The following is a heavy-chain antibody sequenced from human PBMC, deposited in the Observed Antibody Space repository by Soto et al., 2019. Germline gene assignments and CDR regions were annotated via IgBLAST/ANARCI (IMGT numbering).Heavy chain of an antibody. V-gene: IGHV3-23*01. D-gene: IGHD3-22*01. Sequence: GGSLRLSCAASGFTFSSYAMSWVRQAPGKGLEWVSAISGSGGSTYYADSVKGRFTISRDNSKNTLYLQMNSLRAEDTAVYYCAKDLHYDSSGYFQDAFDIWGQGTMVTVSS. CDR1: GFTFSSYA. CDR3: AKDLHYDSSGYFQDAFDI. J-gene: IGHJ3*02. CDR2: ISGSGGST.